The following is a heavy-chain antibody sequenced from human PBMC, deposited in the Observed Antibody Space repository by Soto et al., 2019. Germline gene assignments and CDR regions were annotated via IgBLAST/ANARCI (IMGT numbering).Heavy chain of an antibody. Sequence: PWETLSLTCTVSGDSITSNSYFWAWIRQPPGKGLEWIGYIYYSGSTYYNPSLKSRVTISVDTSKNQFSLKLSSVTAADTAVYYCARLVPAAKSVRRPEYGMDVWGQGTTVTVSS. J-gene: IGHJ6*02. D-gene: IGHD2-2*01. CDR1: GDSITSNSYF. CDR3: ARLVPAAKSVRRPEYGMDV. V-gene: IGHV4-31*03. CDR2: IYYSGST.